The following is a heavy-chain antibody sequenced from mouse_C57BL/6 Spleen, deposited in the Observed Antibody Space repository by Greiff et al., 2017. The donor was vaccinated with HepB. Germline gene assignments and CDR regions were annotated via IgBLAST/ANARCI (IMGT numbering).Heavy chain of an antibody. D-gene: IGHD1-1*01. CDR1: GFTFSSYG. CDR2: ISSGGSYT. V-gene: IGHV5-6*01. J-gene: IGHJ4*01. CDR3: ARQSNYYGSSWDAMDY. Sequence: EVHLVESGGDLVKPGGSLKLSCAASGFTFSSYGMSWVRQTPDKRLEWVATISSGGSYTYYPDSVKGRFTISRDNAKNTLYLQMSSLKSEDTAMYYCARQSNYYGSSWDAMDYWGQGTSVTGSS.